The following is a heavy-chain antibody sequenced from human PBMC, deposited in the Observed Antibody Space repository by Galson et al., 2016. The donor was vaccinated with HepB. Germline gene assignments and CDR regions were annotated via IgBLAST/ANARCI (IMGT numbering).Heavy chain of an antibody. J-gene: IGHJ3*02. CDR1: GRILDNSH. Sequence: SLRLSCASRGRILDNSHLTWFRQAPGKGLEWVAVIWHDGTIKYYTDSVKGRFTISRDSSNNTLYLQMNSLRAEDTAVYYCARDSMATITGLDGFDIWGRGTMVTVSP. CDR3: ARDSMATITGLDGFDI. V-gene: IGHV3-33*01. D-gene: IGHD5-24*01. CDR2: IWHDGTIK.